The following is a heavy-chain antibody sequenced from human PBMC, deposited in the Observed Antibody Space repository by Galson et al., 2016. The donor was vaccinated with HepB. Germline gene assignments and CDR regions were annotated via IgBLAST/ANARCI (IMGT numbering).Heavy chain of an antibody. CDR3: AKDAFYPRDSSYFDY. CDR1: GITFSNYA. V-gene: IGHV3-23*01. D-gene: IGHD6-19*01. Sequence: SLRLSCAASGITFSNYAMSWVRQAPGKGLEWVSIISGSGDSTYYADSVKGRFTISRDNSKNTVYLQMSRLRAGDTAVYYCAKDAFYPRDSSYFDYWGQGTLVTVSS. J-gene: IGHJ4*02. CDR2: ISGSGDST.